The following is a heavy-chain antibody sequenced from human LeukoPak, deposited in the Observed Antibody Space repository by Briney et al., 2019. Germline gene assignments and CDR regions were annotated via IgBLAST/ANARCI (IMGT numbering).Heavy chain of an antibody. CDR1: GYSFTDKY. CDR2: INPKSGGT. Sequence: GASVKVSCKASGYSFTDKYMHWVRQAPGQGLEWMGRINPKSGGTNYAQKFQGRVTMTTDTSMSTAYMEVSRLTSDDTAVYYCARAGGRSWFDAWGQGTLVTVSS. V-gene: IGHV1-2*02. CDR3: ARAGGRSWFDA. J-gene: IGHJ5*02.